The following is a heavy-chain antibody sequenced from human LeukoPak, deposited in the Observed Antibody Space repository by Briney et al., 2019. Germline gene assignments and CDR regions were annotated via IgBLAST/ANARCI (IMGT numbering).Heavy chain of an antibody. CDR3: ARLPYSGTNYFDY. CDR2: IYPDDSDT. D-gene: IGHD1-14*01. J-gene: IGHJ4*02. Sequence: GESLKISCKGSAYSFTTYWIGWVRQMPGKGLEWMGFIYPDDSDTRYSPSFQGLVTVSADKSISTAYLQWSSLKASDTAMYYCARLPYSGTNYFDYWGQGTLVTVSS. CDR1: AYSFTTYW. V-gene: IGHV5-51*01.